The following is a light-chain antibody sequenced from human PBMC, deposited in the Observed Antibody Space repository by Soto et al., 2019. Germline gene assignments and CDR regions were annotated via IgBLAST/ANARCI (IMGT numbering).Light chain of an antibody. CDR2: EVS. J-gene: IGKJ5*01. CDR3: MQSLQPPIT. CDR1: QRLLHSDGKTS. Sequence: DIVMTQTPVSLSVTPGQPASMSCKSSQRLLHSDGKTSLFWYLQRPGQPPQLLISEVSNRFSGVPDRFSGSGSGTLFTLKISRVEADDVGFSYCMQSLQPPITFGQGTRLEIK. V-gene: IGKV2D-29*01.